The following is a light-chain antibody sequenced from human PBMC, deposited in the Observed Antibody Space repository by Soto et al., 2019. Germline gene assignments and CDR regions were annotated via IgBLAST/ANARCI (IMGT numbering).Light chain of an antibody. Sequence: QAVVTQSSSASASLGSSVKLTCTLSSGHSRNTIAWHQQQPGKAPRYLMKLDGSGSYNKGSGVPDRFSGSSSGADRYLTISNLQSEDEADYYCETWDRNTRVFGGGTQLTVL. CDR1: SGHSRNT. V-gene: IGLV4-60*03. J-gene: IGLJ7*01. CDR2: LDGSGSY. CDR3: ETWDRNTRV.